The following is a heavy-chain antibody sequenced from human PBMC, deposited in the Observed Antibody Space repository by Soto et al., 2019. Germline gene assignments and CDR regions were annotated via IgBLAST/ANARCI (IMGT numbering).Heavy chain of an antibody. CDR1: GFTFSSYA. CDR3: ARALGDYGDC. D-gene: IGHD4-17*01. V-gene: IGHV3-30-3*01. CDR2: ISYDGSNK. Sequence: GGSLRLSCAASGFTFSSYAMHWVRQAPGKGLEWVAVISYDGSNKYYADSVKGRFTISRDNSKNTLYLQMNSLRVEDTAVYYCARALGDYGDCWGQGTLVTVSS. J-gene: IGHJ4*02.